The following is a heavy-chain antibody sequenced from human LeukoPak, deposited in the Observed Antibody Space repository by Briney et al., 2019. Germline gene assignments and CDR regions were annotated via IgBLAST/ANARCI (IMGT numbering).Heavy chain of an antibody. CDR3: ATRNFGDYGAFDI. D-gene: IGHD4-17*01. J-gene: IGHJ3*02. CDR1: GHTLSDLA. Sequence: ASVKVSCKVSGHTLSDLAMHWVRQAPGKGLEWMGGLHPEDGEAIYAQPLQGRVTMTEDTSTDTAYMELSSLRSDDTAVYYCATRNFGDYGAFDIWGQGTLVTVSS. CDR2: LHPEDGEA. V-gene: IGHV1-24*01.